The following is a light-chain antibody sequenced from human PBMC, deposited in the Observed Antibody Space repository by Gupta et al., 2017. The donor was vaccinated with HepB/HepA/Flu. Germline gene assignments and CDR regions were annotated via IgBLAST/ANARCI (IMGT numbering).Light chain of an antibody. V-gene: IGLV1-44*01. CDR2: NNN. Sequence: SVLPHPPSASGPPGQRVTVSCSGSSSNIGSNTVNWYQHVLGTAPKLLIYNNNQRPSGVPDRFSGSKSDTSASLAISGLQSEDEADYYCAAWDDSLNGYFFGIGTKVTVL. J-gene: IGLJ1*01. CDR1: SSNIGSNT. CDR3: AAWDDSLNGYF.